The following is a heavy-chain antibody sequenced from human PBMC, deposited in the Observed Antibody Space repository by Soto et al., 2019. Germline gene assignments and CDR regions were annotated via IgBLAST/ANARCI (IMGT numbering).Heavy chain of an antibody. CDR1: GITFGIRA. CDR2: ITDSGGDA. Sequence: PGGSLRLSCVASGITFGIRAMSWVRHAPGEGLEWVSTITDSGGDAKYADSVRGRFTISRDNSKNTPYLQMSSLRAEDSAVYYCARGSTDSYPGSRIFDFWGRGTLVTVSS. J-gene: IGHJ4*02. D-gene: IGHD3-10*01. V-gene: IGHV3-23*01. CDR3: ARGSTDSYPGSRIFDF.